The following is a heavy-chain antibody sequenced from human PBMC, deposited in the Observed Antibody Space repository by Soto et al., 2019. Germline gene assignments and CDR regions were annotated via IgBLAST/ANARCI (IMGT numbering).Heavy chain of an antibody. CDR1: GYTFTSYA. V-gene: IGHV1-3*01. D-gene: IGHD3-22*01. J-gene: IGHJ5*02. CDR2: INAGNGNT. CDR3: ASGYPEYNWFDP. Sequence: GASVKVSCKASGYTFTSYAMHWVRQAPGQRLKWMGWINAGNGNTKYSQKFQGRVTITRDTSASTAYMELSSLRSEDTAVYYCASGYPEYNWFDPWGQGTLVTVSS.